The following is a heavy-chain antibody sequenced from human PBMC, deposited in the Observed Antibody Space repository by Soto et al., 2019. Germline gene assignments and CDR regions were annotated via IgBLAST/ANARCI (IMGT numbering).Heavy chain of an antibody. CDR1: GGSVSSGSYY. Sequence: QVQLQESGPGLVKPSETLSLTCTVSGGSVSSGSYYWSWIRQPPGKGLEWIGYIYYSGGTNFNPSLKSRVTKSVDTSKNPFSLKLSSVTAADTAVYYCARDRSNYGMDVWGQGTTVTVSS. D-gene: IGHD1-26*01. V-gene: IGHV4-61*01. CDR3: ARDRSNYGMDV. CDR2: IYYSGGT. J-gene: IGHJ6*02.